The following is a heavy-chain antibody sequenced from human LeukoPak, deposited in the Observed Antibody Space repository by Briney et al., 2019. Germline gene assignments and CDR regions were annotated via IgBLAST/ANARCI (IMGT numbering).Heavy chain of an antibody. V-gene: IGHV3-11*04. Sequence: LSLTCTVSGGSISSSSYYWGWIRQPPGKGLEWISHISSGGNTEYYVDSVRGRFTMSRDNAKNLLFLQMSSLRAEDTAVYYCARDTVNGPFVISLDYWGQGALVSVSS. CDR2: ISSGGNTE. CDR3: ARDTVNGPFVISLDY. CDR1: GGSISSSSYY. J-gene: IGHJ4*02. D-gene: IGHD2-8*01.